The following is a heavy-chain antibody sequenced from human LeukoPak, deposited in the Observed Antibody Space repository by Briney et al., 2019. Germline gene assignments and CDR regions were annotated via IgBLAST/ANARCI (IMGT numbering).Heavy chain of an antibody. CDR2: ISGDGGST. J-gene: IGHJ6*02. CDR1: GFTFDDYA. V-gene: IGHV3-43*02. CDR3: AKDLAAGHYYYYGMDV. Sequence: GGSLRLSCAASGFTFDDYAMHWVRQAPGKGLEWVSPISGDGGSTYYADSVKGRFTISRDNSKNSLYLQMNSLRTEDTALYYCAKDLAAGHYYYYGMDVWGQGTTVTVSS. D-gene: IGHD6-13*01.